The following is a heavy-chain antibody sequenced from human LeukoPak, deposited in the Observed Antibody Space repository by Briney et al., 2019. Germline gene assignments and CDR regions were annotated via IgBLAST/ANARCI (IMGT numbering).Heavy chain of an antibody. Sequence: GGSLRLSCAASGFTVSSNYMSWVRQAPGKGLEWVSIIYSCGSTYYADSVKGRFTISRDNAKNSLYLQMNSLRDEDTAVYYCARDRRLADDDAFDIWGQGTMVTVSS. D-gene: IGHD6-19*01. CDR1: GFTVSSNY. CDR3: ARDRRLADDDAFDI. V-gene: IGHV3-66*03. CDR2: IYSCGST. J-gene: IGHJ3*02.